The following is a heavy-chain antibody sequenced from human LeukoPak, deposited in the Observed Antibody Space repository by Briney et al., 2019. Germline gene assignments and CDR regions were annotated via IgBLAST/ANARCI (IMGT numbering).Heavy chain of an antibody. D-gene: IGHD3-10*01. V-gene: IGHV3-15*01. J-gene: IGHJ4*02. CDR2: IKSETDGGTI. CDR1: GLIFSRAW. CDR3: TTGLVRVY. Sequence: PGGSLRLSCAASGLIFSRAWLSWVRQAPGKGLEWIGHIKSETDGGTIEYGSFVKDRFTLSRDDSKNTLYLQINNLKTEDTAVYYCTTGLVRVYWGQGTPVTVSS.